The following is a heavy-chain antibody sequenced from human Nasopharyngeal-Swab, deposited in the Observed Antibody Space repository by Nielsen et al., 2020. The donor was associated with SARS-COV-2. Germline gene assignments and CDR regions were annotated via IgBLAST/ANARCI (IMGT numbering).Heavy chain of an antibody. CDR2: IYHSGST. CDR1: GGSISSGDYY. D-gene: IGHD3-22*01. Sequence: SETLSLTCTVSGGSISSGDYYWSWIRQPPGKGLEWIGYIYHSGSTYYNPSLKSRVTISVDRSKNQFSLKLSSVTAADTAVYYCARVGTYYYDSSGYYQDHYFDYWGQGTLVTVSS. V-gene: IGHV4-30-2*01. J-gene: IGHJ4*02. CDR3: ARVGTYYYDSSGYYQDHYFDY.